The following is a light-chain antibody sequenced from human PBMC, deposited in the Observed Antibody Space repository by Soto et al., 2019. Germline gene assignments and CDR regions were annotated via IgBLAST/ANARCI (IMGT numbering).Light chain of an antibody. CDR3: QQYGSSPFA. CDR2: GAS. CDR1: QSVSSSY. V-gene: IGKV3-20*01. J-gene: IGKJ2*01. Sequence: EIVLTQSPGPLSLSPGERATLSCRASQSVSSSYLAWYQQKPGQAPRLLIYGASSRATGIPDRFSGSGSVTGFNLTISRLEPEDFAVYYCQQYGSSPFAFGQRTKLDIK.